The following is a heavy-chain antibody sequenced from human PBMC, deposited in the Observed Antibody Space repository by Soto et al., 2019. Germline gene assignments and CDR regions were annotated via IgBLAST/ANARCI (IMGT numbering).Heavy chain of an antibody. CDR2: TYYRSKWYN. CDR1: GDSVSSNSAA. J-gene: IGHJ6*02. D-gene: IGHD3-9*01. Sequence: SQTLSLTCAISGDSVSSNSAAWNWIRQSPSRGLEWLGRTYYRSKWYNDYAESVKSRITINPDTSKNQFSLQLNSVTPEDTAVYYCARFYYDILTGPYYYGMDVWGQGTTVTVSS. CDR3: ARFYYDILTGPYYYGMDV. V-gene: IGHV6-1*01.